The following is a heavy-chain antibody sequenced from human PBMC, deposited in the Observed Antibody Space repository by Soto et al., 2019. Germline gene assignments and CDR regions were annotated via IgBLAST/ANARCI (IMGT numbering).Heavy chain of an antibody. V-gene: IGHV4-34*01. CDR2: INHSGST. Sequence: PSETLSLTCAVYGGSFSGYYWSWIRQPPGKGLEWIGEINHSGSTNYNPSLKSRVTISVDTSKNHFSLKLSSVTAADTAVYYCARGSSWSKKFDYFDYWGQGTLVTVS. J-gene: IGHJ4*02. CDR3: ARGSSWSKKFDYFDY. D-gene: IGHD6-13*01. CDR1: GGSFSGYY.